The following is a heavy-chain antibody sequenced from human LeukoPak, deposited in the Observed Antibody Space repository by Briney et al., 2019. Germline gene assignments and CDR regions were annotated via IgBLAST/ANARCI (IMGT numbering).Heavy chain of an antibody. CDR2: ISYDGSNK. CDR3: AGMSSSSGYFQH. V-gene: IGHV3-30*04. Sequence: PGRSLRLSCAASGFTFSSYAMHWVRQAPGKGLEWVAVISYDGSNKYYADSVKGRFTISRDNSKNTLYLQMNSLRAEDTAVYYCAGMSSSSGYFQHWGQGTLVTVSS. J-gene: IGHJ1*01. CDR1: GFTFSSYA. D-gene: IGHD6-6*01.